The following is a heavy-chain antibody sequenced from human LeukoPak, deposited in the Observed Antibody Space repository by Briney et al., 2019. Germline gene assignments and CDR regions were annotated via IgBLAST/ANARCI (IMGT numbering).Heavy chain of an antibody. J-gene: IGHJ1*01. Sequence: ASVKVSCKASGGTFSSYAISWVRQAPGQGLEWMGRITPILGIANYAQKFQGRVTITADKSTSTAYMELSSLRSEDTAVYYCARRYCSGGSCPLQYFQHWGQGTLVTVSS. CDR1: GGTFSSYA. CDR2: ITPILGIA. CDR3: ARRYCSGGSCPLQYFQH. D-gene: IGHD2-15*01. V-gene: IGHV1-69*04.